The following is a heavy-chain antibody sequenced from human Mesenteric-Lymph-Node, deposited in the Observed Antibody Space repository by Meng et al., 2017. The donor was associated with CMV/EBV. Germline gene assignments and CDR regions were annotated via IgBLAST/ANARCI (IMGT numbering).Heavy chain of an antibody. CDR2: IYHSGST. CDR3: AGSSTSCYACNWFDP. J-gene: IGHJ5*02. Sequence: GSISSGGYSWSWIRQPPGKGLEWIGYIYHSGSTYYNPSLKSRVTISVDRSKNQFSLKLSSVTAADTAVYYCAGSSTSCYACNWFDPWGQGTLVTVSS. CDR1: GSISSGGYS. D-gene: IGHD2-2*01. V-gene: IGHV4-30-2*01.